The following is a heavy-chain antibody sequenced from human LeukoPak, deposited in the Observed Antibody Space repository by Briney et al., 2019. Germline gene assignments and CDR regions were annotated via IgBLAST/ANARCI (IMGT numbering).Heavy chain of an antibody. V-gene: IGHV4-4*09. CDR1: GGSISSYY. CDR3: GRLGPGWFDP. J-gene: IGHJ5*02. Sequence: SETLSLTCTVSGGSISSYYWSWIRQPPGKGLEWIGYIYTSGSTNYNPSLKSRVTISVDTSKNQFSLKLSSVTAADTAVYYCGRLGPGWFDPWGQGTLVTVSS. D-gene: IGHD3/OR15-3a*01. CDR2: IYTSGST.